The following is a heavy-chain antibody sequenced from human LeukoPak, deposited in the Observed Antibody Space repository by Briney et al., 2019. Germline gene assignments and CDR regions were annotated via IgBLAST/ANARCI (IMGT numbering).Heavy chain of an antibody. CDR2: IYPGDSDT. V-gene: IGHV5-51*01. J-gene: IGHJ4*02. CDR1: GYTFSSYW. CDR3: ARQNDFRLDY. Sequence: SGESLKISCKGSGYTFSSYWIGWVRQMPGKGLEWMGIIYPGDSDTRYSPSLQGQVTISVDTSIGAAYLQWSSLKASDTAIYYCARQNDFRLDYWGQGTLVTVSS. D-gene: IGHD3-3*01.